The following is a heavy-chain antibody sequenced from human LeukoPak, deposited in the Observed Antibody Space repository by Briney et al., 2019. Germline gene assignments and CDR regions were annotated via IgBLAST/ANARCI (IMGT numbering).Heavy chain of an antibody. Sequence: GGSLRLSCAASGFTFSSYAINWARQAPGKGLEWVSGISGGGGSTYYADSVKGRFTISRDNSKNTLYLQMNSLRAEDSAIYYCAKDYSSGWFDYWGQGTLVTVSS. D-gene: IGHD6-19*01. CDR2: ISGGGGST. V-gene: IGHV3-23*01. CDR1: GFTFSSYA. J-gene: IGHJ5*01. CDR3: AKDYSSGWFDY.